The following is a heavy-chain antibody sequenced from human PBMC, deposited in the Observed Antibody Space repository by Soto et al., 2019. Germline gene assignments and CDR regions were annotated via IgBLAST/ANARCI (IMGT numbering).Heavy chain of an antibody. CDR1: GDSFTKYD. D-gene: IGHD6-25*01. CDR2: MNPNTGNT. CDR3: ARRKERSGPHYFDY. J-gene: IGHJ4*02. V-gene: IGHV1-8*01. Sequence: ASVKVSCKASGDSFTKYDIHWVRQATGQGLEWMGWMNPNTGNTGFAQKFRGRVTLTRNTAISTAYMELSSLRSDDTAVYFCARRKERSGPHYFDYWGQ.